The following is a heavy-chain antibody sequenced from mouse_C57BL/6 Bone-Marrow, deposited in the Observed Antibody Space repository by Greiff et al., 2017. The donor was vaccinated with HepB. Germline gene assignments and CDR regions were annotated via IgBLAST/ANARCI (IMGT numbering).Heavy chain of an antibody. CDR1: GYTFTDYY. J-gene: IGHJ3*01. CDR3: ARSRGNEPWGFAY. D-gene: IGHD2-1*01. Sequence: VQLQQSGPELVKPGASVKISCKASGYTFTDYYMNWVKQSHGKSLEWIGDINPNNGGTSYNQKFKGKATLTVDKSSSTAYMELRSLTSEDSAVYYCARSRGNEPWGFAYWGQGTLVTVSA. CDR2: INPNNGGT. V-gene: IGHV1-26*01.